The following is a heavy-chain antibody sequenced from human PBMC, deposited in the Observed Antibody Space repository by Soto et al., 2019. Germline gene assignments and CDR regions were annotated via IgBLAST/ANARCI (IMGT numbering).Heavy chain of an antibody. V-gene: IGHV3-30-3*01. CDR2: ISYDGSNK. Sequence: ESGGGVVQPGRSLRLSCAASGFTFSSYAMHWVRQAPGKGLEWVAVISYDGSNKYYADSVKGRFTISRDNSKNTLYLQMNSLRAEDTAVYYCARDHSGGSELDYWGQGTLVTVSS. J-gene: IGHJ4*02. D-gene: IGHD2-15*01. CDR1: GFTFSSYA. CDR3: ARDHSGGSELDY.